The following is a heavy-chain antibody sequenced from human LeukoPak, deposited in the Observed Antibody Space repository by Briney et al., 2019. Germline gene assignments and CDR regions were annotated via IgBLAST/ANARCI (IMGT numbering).Heavy chain of an antibody. J-gene: IGHJ4*02. CDR3: ARAPLYSSGWSFDY. D-gene: IGHD6-19*01. V-gene: IGHV4-4*07. CDR2: IYAGGSI. CDR1: GGSISDYY. Sequence: PSETLSLTCTVSGGSISDYYWSWIRQPAGKGLEWIGRIYAGGSINYNPSLKSRVTMSADTSKNQFSLNLSSVTAADTAVYHCARAPLYSSGWSFDYWGQGTLVTVSA.